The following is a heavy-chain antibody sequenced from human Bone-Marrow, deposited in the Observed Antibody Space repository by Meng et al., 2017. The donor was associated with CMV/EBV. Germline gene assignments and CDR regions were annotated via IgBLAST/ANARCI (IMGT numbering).Heavy chain of an antibody. CDR1: GFTFSSYG. CDR2: IWYDGSNK. CDR3: AKDSRRGYGSGTTFDY. Sequence: GESLKISCAASGFTFSSYGMHWVRQAPGKGLEWVAVIWYDGSNKYYADSVKGRFTISRDNSKNTLYLQMNSLRAEDTAVYYCAKDSRRGYGSGTTFDYWGQGTLVTVSS. J-gene: IGHJ4*02. V-gene: IGHV3-33*06. D-gene: IGHD3-10*01.